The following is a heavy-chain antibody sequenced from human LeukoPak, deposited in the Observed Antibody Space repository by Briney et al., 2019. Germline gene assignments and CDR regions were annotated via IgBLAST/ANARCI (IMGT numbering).Heavy chain of an antibody. CDR1: GFTFDNYA. D-gene: IGHD3-22*01. CDR3: AKDMWVYYDSSGCPFDY. Sequence: GGSLRLSCAASGFTFDNYAMHWVRQAPGKGLEWVSLISGDGGSTYYADSVKGRFTISRDNSKNSLYPQMNSLRTEDTALYYCAKDMWVYYDSSGCPFDYWGQGTLVTVSS. V-gene: IGHV3-43*02. CDR2: ISGDGGST. J-gene: IGHJ4*02.